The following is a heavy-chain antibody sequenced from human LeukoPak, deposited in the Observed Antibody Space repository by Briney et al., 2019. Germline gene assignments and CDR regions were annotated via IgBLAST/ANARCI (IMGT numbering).Heavy chain of an antibody. D-gene: IGHD2-21*02. V-gene: IGHV5-51*01. CDR3: ARQFRYCGGDCYDAFDI. CDR2: IYPGDSDT. Sequence: GGSLRLSCKGSGYSFTSYWISWVRQMPGKGLEWMGIIYPGDSDTRYSPSFQGQVTISADKSISTAYLQWSSLKASDTAMYYSARQFRYCGGDCYDAFDIWGQGTMVTVSS. J-gene: IGHJ3*02. CDR1: GYSFTSYW.